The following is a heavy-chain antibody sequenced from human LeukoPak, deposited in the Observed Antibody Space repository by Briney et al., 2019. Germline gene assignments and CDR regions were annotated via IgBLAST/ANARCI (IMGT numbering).Heavy chain of an antibody. V-gene: IGHV3-7*03. CDR2: IKQDGSQK. Sequence: QPGGSLRLSCAASGFTFSRYWMNWVRQAPGKGLEWVANIKQDGSQKYYVDSVKGRFTISRDNSKNTLYLQMNSLRAEDTAVYYCAKDRDTPYYYDSSGYDYWGQGTLVTVSS. CDR1: GFTFSRYW. D-gene: IGHD3-22*01. CDR3: AKDRDTPYYYDSSGYDY. J-gene: IGHJ4*02.